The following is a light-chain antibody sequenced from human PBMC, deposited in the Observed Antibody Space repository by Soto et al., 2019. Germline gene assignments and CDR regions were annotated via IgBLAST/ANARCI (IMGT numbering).Light chain of an antibody. CDR1: QNILYNSNNKNY. Sequence: DIVMTQSPDSLAVSLGERATINCKSSQNILYNSNNKNYVAWYQQKPGQPPKLLIYWASIRESGVPDRFSGTGSGKDFTLTISSLQAEDVAVYYCQQYYTSPTWTFGQGTKVDIK. J-gene: IGKJ1*01. V-gene: IGKV4-1*01. CDR2: WAS. CDR3: QQYYTSPTWT.